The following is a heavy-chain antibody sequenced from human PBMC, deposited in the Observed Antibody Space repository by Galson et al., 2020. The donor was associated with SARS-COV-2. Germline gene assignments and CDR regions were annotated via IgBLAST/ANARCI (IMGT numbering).Heavy chain of an antibody. CDR1: GGSISSSSYY. CDR2: IYYSEST. Sequence: ETSETLSLTCTVSGGSISSSSYYWGWIRQPPGKGLEGIGRIYYSESTHYNPSLKRRVTISVDTSKNQSTLKLSSLTAADTAAYYCAREIGDDDFCSGYYTQNAFDIWCQVTMVTVSS. CDR3: AREIGDDDFCSGYYTQNAFDI. V-gene: IGHV4-39*02. D-gene: IGHD3-3*01. J-gene: IGHJ3*02.